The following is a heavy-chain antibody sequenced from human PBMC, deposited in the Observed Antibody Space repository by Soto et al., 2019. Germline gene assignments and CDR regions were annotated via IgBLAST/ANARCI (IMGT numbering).Heavy chain of an antibody. Sequence: QVQLVQSGAEVKKPGSSVRVSCSASEGTFNRYTINWVRQAPGQRLEWVGRVNPIVGMSTSASKFQGRVSILADKSTSTAYMALTSLKFEDTAVYYCATTYGSGSAHFDSWGQGTLVTVS. J-gene: IGHJ4*02. CDR2: VNPIVGMS. V-gene: IGHV1-69*02. D-gene: IGHD3-10*01. CDR3: ATTYGSGSAHFDS. CDR1: EGTFNRYT.